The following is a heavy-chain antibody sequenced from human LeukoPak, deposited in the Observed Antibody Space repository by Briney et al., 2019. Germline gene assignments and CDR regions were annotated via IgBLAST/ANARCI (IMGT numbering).Heavy chain of an antibody. D-gene: IGHD6-6*01. Sequence: GGSLRLSCAASGFIFSSYWMHWVRQAPGKGLVWVSHINSDGSSTFYADSVKGRFTISGDNAKNTLYLQMNSLRAEDTALYYCARGGVYSRSPFDYWGQGTLVTVSS. V-gene: IGHV3-74*01. CDR2: INSDGSST. J-gene: IGHJ4*02. CDR1: GFIFSSYW. CDR3: ARGGVYSRSPFDY.